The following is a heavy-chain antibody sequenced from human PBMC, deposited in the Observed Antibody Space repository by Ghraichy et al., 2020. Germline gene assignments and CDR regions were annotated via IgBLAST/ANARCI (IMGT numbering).Heavy chain of an antibody. V-gene: IGHV4-61*01. CDR2: IYYSGSF. J-gene: IGHJ4*02. CDR1: GDSVTSGTNY. D-gene: IGHD3-22*01. CDR3: AGGTPAFSYYDNSGYSDN. Sequence: SQTLSLTCTVSGDSVTSGTNYWTWIRQPPGKGLEWIGYIYYSGSFNYNPSLESRVTISVDTSKNQVSLKLTSVTAADTAVYYCAGGTPAFSYYDNSGYSDNWGQGTLVTVSS.